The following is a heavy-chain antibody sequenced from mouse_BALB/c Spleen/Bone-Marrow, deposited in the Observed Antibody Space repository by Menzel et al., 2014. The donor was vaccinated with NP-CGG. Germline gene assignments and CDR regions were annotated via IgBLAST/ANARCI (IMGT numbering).Heavy chain of an antibody. V-gene: IGHV1-37*01. J-gene: IGHJ1*01. D-gene: IGHD1-1*01. CDR1: GYSFTGYS. CDR2: INPYNGDT. Sequence: EVQLVESGPEQVKPGASVKISCKASGYSFTGYSMNWVKQSHGKSLEWIGRINPYNGDTFYNQKFKGKATLTVDKSSSTAHMELLSLTSEDSAVYYCGRSGYYGSSYFDVWGAGTTVTVSS. CDR3: GRSGYYGSSYFDV.